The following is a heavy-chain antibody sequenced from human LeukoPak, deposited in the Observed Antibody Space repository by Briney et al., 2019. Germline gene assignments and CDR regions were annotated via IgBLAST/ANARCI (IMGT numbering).Heavy chain of an antibody. CDR2: IYYSGST. J-gene: IGHJ6*03. V-gene: IGHV4-39*07. CDR3: ARAHMITSYYYYYYMDV. CDR1: GGSISSSSYY. Sequence: SETLSLTCTVSGGSISSSSYYWGWIRQPPGKGLEWIGSIYYSGSTYYNPSLKSRVTISVDTSKNQFSLKLSSVTAADTAVYYCARAHMITSYYYYYYMDVWGKGTTVTVSS. D-gene: IGHD3-16*01.